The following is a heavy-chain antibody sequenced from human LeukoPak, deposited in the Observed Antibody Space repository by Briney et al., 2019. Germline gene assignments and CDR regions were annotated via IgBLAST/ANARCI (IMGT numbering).Heavy chain of an antibody. CDR1: GFTFSSYA. Sequence: GGSLRLSCAASGFTFSSYAMNWVRQAPGKGLEWVSQISGSGGETYYADSVQGRFTISRDNSENTLYLQMNSLRAEDTAVYYCVKRSRDGYNSPLDIWGQGTLVTVSS. D-gene: IGHD5-24*01. CDR2: ISGSGGET. V-gene: IGHV3-23*01. J-gene: IGHJ4*01. CDR3: VKRSRDGYNSPLDI.